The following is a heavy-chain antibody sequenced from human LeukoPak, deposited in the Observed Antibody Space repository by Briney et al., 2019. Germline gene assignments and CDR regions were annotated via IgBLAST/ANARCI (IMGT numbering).Heavy chain of an antibody. D-gene: IGHD6-19*01. Sequence: ASVKVSCKASGYTFTSYYMHWVRQAPGQGLEWMGIINPSGGSTSYAQKFQGRVTMTRDMSTSTVYMELSSLRSEDTAVYYCAREPIPAYSSGWYYLDYWGQGTLVTVSS. CDR1: GYTFTSYY. CDR3: AREPIPAYSSGWYYLDY. CDR2: INPSGGST. V-gene: IGHV1-46*01. J-gene: IGHJ4*02.